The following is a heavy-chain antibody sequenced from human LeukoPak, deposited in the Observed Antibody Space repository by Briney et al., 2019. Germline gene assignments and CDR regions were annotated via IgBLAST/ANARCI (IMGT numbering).Heavy chain of an antibody. J-gene: IGHJ4*02. CDR2: IIPIFGTA. V-gene: IGHV1-69*13. CDR3: AREYYYDSSGYYPY. CDR1: GYTFTGYY. D-gene: IGHD3-22*01. Sequence: SVKVSCKASGYTFTGYYMHWVRQAPGQGLEWMGGIIPIFGTANYAQKFQGRVTITADESTSTAYMELSSLRSEDTAVYYCAREYYYDSSGYYPYWGQGTLVTVSS.